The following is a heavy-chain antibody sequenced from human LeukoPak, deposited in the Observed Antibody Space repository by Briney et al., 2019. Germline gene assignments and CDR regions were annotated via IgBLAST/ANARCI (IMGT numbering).Heavy chain of an antibody. Sequence: GGSLRLSCAASGFTFSSYGMHWVRQAPGKGLEWVAFIRYDGSNKYYADSVKGRFTISRDNSKNTLYLQMNSLRAEDTAVYYCAKDRVAVMRWSRVSPTYYYYMDVWGKGTTVTVSS. CDR3: AKDRVAVMRWSRVSPTYYYYMDV. J-gene: IGHJ6*03. V-gene: IGHV3-30*02. CDR1: GFTFSSYG. CDR2: IRYDGSNK. D-gene: IGHD3-22*01.